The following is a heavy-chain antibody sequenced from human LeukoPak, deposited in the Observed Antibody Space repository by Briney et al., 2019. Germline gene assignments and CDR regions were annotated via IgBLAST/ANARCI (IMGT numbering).Heavy chain of an antibody. CDR2: ISYDGSNK. Sequence: GGSLRLSCAASGFTFSSYGMHWVRQAPGKGLEWVAVISYDGSNKYYADSVKGRFTISRDNSKNTLYLQMNSLRAEDTAVYYCAKAKGYSGYDAFDYWGRGTLVTVSS. J-gene: IGHJ4*02. CDR3: AKAKGYSGYDAFDY. D-gene: IGHD5-12*01. V-gene: IGHV3-30*18. CDR1: GFTFSSYG.